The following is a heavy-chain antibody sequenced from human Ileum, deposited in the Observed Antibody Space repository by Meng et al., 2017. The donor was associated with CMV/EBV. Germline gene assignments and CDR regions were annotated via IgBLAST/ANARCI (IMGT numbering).Heavy chain of an antibody. Sequence: GGSLRLSCAASGFTFSSYSMNWVRQAPGKGLEWVSSISSSSSYIYYADSVKGRFTISRDNAKNSLYLQMNSLRAEDTAVYYCARRSGSYYTDLDYWGQGRLVTVSS. CDR1: GFTFSSYS. J-gene: IGHJ4*02. CDR3: ARRSGSYYTDLDY. D-gene: IGHD1-26*01. CDR2: ISSSSSYI. V-gene: IGHV3-21*01.